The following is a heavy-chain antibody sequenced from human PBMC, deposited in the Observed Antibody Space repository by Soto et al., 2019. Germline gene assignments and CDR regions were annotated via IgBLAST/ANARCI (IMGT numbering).Heavy chain of an antibody. CDR2: ISTYNGNT. D-gene: IGHD6-13*01. V-gene: IGHV1-18*04. J-gene: IGHJ4*02. Sequence: QVQLVQSGGEVKKPGASVNISCKATGYTFISYSITWVRQAPGQGLEWMGWISTYNGNTKYAQSLQGRLTLTRDTSTNTAFMEIRGVSSDDTAISYCAREGAHSTGWYDYFDQWGQGTLVAVSS. CDR3: AREGAHSTGWYDYFDQ. CDR1: GYTFISYS.